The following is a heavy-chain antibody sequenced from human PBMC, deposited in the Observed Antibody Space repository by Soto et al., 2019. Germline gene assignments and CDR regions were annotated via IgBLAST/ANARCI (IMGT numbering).Heavy chain of an antibody. J-gene: IGHJ4*02. CDR1: GYSFSTYW. V-gene: IGHV5-51*01. D-gene: IGHD5-12*01. Sequence: GESLKISCKASGYSFSTYWIAWVRQRPGKGLDWMGIIYPGDSDTRYSPSFQGQVTISVDNSIDTAYLEWTTLRASDNAMYYCARHSLATQPGDYWGQGTRVTVSS. CDR3: ARHSLATQPGDY. CDR2: IYPGDSDT.